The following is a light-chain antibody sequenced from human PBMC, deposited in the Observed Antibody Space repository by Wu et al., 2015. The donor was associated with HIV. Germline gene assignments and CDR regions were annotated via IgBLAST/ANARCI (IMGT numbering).Light chain of an antibody. CDR3: QQYHTFPT. CDR2: KAS. Sequence: DIQMTQSPSTLSASVGDRVTITCRASQSINSWLAWYQQKPGRAPNLLIYKASNLESGVPSRFSGSGSGTEFSLTINSLQPDDFATYYCQQYHTFPTFGLGDQAGDQT. V-gene: IGKV1-5*03. J-gene: IGKJ2*01. CDR1: QSINSW.